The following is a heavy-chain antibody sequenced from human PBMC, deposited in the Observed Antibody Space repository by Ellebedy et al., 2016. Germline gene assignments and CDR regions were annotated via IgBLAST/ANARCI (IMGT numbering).Heavy chain of an antibody. J-gene: IGHJ4*02. Sequence: GGSLRLSCAASGFTFSNAWMNWVRQAPGKGLEWVGRIKSKTDGGAADYAAPVKGRFTISRDDSKNTLYLQMNSLRTEDTAVYFCTTVYRYNYDSVWGQGTLVTVSS. CDR3: TTVYRYNYDSV. CDR1: GFTFSNAW. CDR2: IKSKTDGGAA. D-gene: IGHD5-18*01. V-gene: IGHV3-15*01.